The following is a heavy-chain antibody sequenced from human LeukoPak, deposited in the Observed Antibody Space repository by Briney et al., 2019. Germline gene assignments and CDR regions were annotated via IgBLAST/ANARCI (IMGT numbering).Heavy chain of an antibody. Sequence: SVKVSCKASGGTFSSYAINWVRQAPGQGLEWMGGIIPIFGTANCAQKFQGRVTITADESTSTAYMELSSLRSEDTAVYYCARYDFWSGFGWFDPWGQGTLVTVSS. CDR2: IIPIFGTA. CDR3: ARYDFWSGFGWFDP. J-gene: IGHJ5*02. V-gene: IGHV1-69*01. CDR1: GGTFSSYA. D-gene: IGHD3-3*01.